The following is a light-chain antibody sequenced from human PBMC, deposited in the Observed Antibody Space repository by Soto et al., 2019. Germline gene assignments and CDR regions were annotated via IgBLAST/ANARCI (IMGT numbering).Light chain of an antibody. Sequence: DIQMTQSPSSLSASVGDRVTITCRASQSINNYLSWYQQKSGKAPDRLIFGASTLASGVPSRFSGSGSETNFSLTISCLQPADFATSFGQQTFSSPRTFGGGTKGDIK. CDR3: QQTFSSPRT. J-gene: IGKJ4*01. CDR2: GAS. CDR1: QSINNY. V-gene: IGKV1-39*01.